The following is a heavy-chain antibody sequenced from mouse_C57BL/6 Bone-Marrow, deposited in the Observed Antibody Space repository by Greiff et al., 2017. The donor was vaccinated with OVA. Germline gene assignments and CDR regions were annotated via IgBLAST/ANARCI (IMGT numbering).Heavy chain of an antibody. J-gene: IGHJ1*03. CDR1: GFTFSSYA. CDR3: TRDITTVVVLWWYFDV. D-gene: IGHD1-1*01. V-gene: IGHV5-9-1*02. Sequence: EVKLVESGEGLVKPGGSLKLSCAASGFTFSSYAMSWVRQTPEKRLEWVAYISSGGDYIYYADTVKGRFTISRDNARNTLYLQMSSLKSEDTAMYYCTRDITTVVVLWWYFDVWGTGTTVTVSS. CDR2: ISSGGDYI.